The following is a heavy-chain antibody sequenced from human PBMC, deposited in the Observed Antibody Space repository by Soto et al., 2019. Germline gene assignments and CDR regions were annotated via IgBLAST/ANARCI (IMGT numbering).Heavy chain of an antibody. Sequence: QVQLVQSGAEVKKPGSSLKVSCETSGGTSTIYTITWVRQAPGQGLQWMGRIVPTLRLTTYAQDFQGSLTLTADTSTSTAHMELSSLTSEDTAVYYCATEKYGAGRVGVDTWGQGTLVTVSS. D-gene: IGHD1-26*01. CDR3: ATEKYGAGRVGVDT. V-gene: IGHV1-69*08. CDR1: GGTSTIYT. CDR2: IVPTLRLT. J-gene: IGHJ5*02.